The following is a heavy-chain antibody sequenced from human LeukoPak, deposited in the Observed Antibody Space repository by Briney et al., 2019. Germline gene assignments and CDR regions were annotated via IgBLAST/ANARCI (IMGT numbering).Heavy chain of an antibody. CDR2: ISSSSYM. D-gene: IGHD3-22*01. V-gene: IGHV3-21*01. CDR3: ARVLNYYDSSGYYFSY. CDR1: GFTFSNYG. J-gene: IGHJ4*02. Sequence: GGSLRLSCAASGFTFSNYGMNWVRQAPGKGLEWVSSISSSSYMYYADSVKGRFTISRDNAKNSLYLQMNSLRAEDTAVYYCARVLNYYDSSGYYFSYWGQGTLVTVSS.